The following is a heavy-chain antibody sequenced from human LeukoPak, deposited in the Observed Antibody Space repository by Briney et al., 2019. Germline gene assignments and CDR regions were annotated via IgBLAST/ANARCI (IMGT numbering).Heavy chain of an antibody. V-gene: IGHV4-34*01. CDR3: AAGGLQRFNY. CDR2: INHSGST. J-gene: IGHJ4*02. Sequence: SETLSLTCAVYGGSFSGYYWSWIRQPPGKGLEWLGEINHSGSTNYSPSLKSRVTTLVDTSKNHFSLKLSSVTAADTAVYYCAAGGLQRFNYWGGGSLVTVSS. CDR1: GGSFSGYY.